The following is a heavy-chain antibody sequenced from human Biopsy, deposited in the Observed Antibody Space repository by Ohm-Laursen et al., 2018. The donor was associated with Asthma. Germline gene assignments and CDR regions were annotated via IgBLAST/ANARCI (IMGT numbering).Heavy chain of an antibody. CDR1: GFSFSEFV. CDR2: ISYDGSTK. Sequence: SLRLSCTASGFSFSEFVMHWVRQAPGKGLEWVAVISYDGSTKYYADSVKGRFTISRDNAKKSLYLQMNSLRAEDTAVYYCARTFHFWSPYHAEHYQLWGQGTLVTVPS. J-gene: IGHJ1*01. V-gene: IGHV3-33*05. CDR3: ARTFHFWSPYHAEHYQL. D-gene: IGHD3-3*02.